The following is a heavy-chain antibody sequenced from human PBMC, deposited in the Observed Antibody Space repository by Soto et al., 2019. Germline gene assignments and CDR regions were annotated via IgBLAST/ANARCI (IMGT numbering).Heavy chain of an antibody. Sequence: QVQLVESGGGVVQPGRSLRLSCAASGFTFSSYGMHWVRQAPGKGLEWVAVISYDGSNKYYADSVKGRFTISRDNSKNTLYLQMNSLRAEDTAVYYCAKLVSGSDSSGYYYYYYGMDVWGQGTTVTVSS. J-gene: IGHJ6*02. CDR3: AKLVSGSDSSGYYYYYYGMDV. V-gene: IGHV3-30*18. CDR1: GFTFSSYG. D-gene: IGHD3-22*01. CDR2: ISYDGSNK.